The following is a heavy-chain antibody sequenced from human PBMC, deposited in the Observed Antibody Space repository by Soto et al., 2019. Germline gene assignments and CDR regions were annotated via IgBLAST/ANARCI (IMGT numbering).Heavy chain of an antibody. J-gene: IGHJ4*02. V-gene: IGHV4-30-2*01. D-gene: IGHD2-21*01. Sequence: QLQLQESGSGLVKPSQTLSLTCAVSGGSISSGGYSWSWIRQPPGKGLEWIGYIYHSGSTYYNPSLXRRVXIXLDRSKNQFALKLSSVTAADTAVYYCARGNVVAIDYWGQGTLVTVSS. CDR3: ARGNVVAIDY. CDR1: GGSISSGGYS. CDR2: IYHSGST.